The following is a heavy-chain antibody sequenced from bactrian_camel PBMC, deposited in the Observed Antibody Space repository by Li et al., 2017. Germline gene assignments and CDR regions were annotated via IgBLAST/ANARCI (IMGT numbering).Heavy chain of an antibody. D-gene: IGHD1*01. J-gene: IGHJ4*01. CDR3: AAGVSGGTCEENEAGY. CDR1: GYSYSRLYC. Sequence: DVQLVESGGGSAQAGGSLRLSCAVSGYSYSRLYCMGWFRQAPGKEREFVSALGSDGSTKYADSVKGRFTISQDSDKSTVYLQMNSLKLEDSAMYFCAAGVSGGTCEENEAGYWGQGTQVTVS. CDR2: LGSDGST. V-gene: IGHV3S67*01.